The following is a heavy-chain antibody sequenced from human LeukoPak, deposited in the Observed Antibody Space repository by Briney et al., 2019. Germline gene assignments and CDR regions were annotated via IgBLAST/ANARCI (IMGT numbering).Heavy chain of an antibody. D-gene: IGHD3-22*01. CDR3: AKEGIDSSGYYMYYFDY. V-gene: IGHV3-30*18. CDR1: GFTFSSYG. CDR2: ISYDGSNK. J-gene: IGHJ4*02. Sequence: PGGSLRLSCAASGFTFSSYGMHWVRQAPGKGLEWVAVISYDGSNKYYADSVKGRFTISRDNSKNTLYLQMNSLRAEDTAVYYCAKEGIDSSGYYMYYFDYWGQGTLVTVSS.